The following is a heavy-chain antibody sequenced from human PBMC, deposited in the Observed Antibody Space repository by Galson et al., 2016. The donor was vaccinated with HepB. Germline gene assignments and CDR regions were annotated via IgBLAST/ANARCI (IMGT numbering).Heavy chain of an antibody. J-gene: IGHJ4*02. CDR3: ARQAPYTGGYFDS. CDR2: IYPGPSDT. V-gene: IGHV5-51*01. D-gene: IGHD3-16*01. CDR1: GYNFPLYW. Sequence: QSGAEVKKPVESLKISCTTSGYNFPLYWIAWVRQMPGEGLEWMGVIYPGPSDTIYSPSFQGQVTISADKSMNTVFLHWSNLKVSDSGIYFCARQAPYTGGYFDSWGQGALVTVSS.